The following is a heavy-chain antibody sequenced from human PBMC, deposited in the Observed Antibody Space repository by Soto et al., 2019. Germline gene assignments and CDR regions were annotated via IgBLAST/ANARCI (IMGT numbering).Heavy chain of an antibody. D-gene: IGHD6-19*01. CDR2: ISDTGGST. CDR3: VKETSSDWTYYYYGMDV. J-gene: IGHJ6*02. V-gene: IGHV3-23*01. Sequence: EVQLLESGGGLVQPGGSLRLSCAASGFRFSNYVMSWVRQAPGKGLEWVSTISDTGGSTYYADSVRGRFNISRDNSKNTLYLQMNTLRAEDTAIYYCVKETSSDWTYYYYGMDVWGQGTTVTVSS. CDR1: GFRFSNYV.